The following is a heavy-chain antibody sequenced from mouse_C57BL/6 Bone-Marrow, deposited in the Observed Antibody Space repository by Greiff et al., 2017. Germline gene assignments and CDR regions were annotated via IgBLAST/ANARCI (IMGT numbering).Heavy chain of an antibody. J-gene: IGHJ2*01. V-gene: IGHV5-4*01. D-gene: IGHD2-12*01. CDR3: ARDRLRRGFYDIDY. CDR2: ISDGGSYT. CDR1: GFTFSSYA. Sequence: EVKLVESGGGLVKPGGSLKLSCAASGFTFSSYAMSWVRQTPEQRLEWVATISDGGSYTYYPDNVKGRFTISRDNAKNNLYLQMSHLKSEDTAMYYCARDRLRRGFYDIDYWGQGTTLTVSS.